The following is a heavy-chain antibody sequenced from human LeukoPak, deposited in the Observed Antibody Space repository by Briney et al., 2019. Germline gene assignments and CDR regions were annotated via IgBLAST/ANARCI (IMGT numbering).Heavy chain of an antibody. CDR3: ARRWAVRGVIAPDY. J-gene: IGHJ4*02. V-gene: IGHV3-11*04. CDR1: GFTFSSYW. Sequence: PGGSLRLSCAASGFTFSSYWMSWIRQAPGKGLEWVSYISSSGSTIYYADSVKGRFTISRDNAKNSLYLQMNSLRAEDTAVYYCARRWAVRGVIAPDYWGQGTLVTVSS. CDR2: ISSSGSTI. D-gene: IGHD3-10*01.